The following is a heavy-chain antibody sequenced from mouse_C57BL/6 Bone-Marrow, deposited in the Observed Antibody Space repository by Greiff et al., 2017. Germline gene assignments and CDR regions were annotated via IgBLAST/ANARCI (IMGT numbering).Heavy chain of an antibody. Sequence: QVQLQQPGAELVMPGASVKLSCKASGYTFTSYWMHWVKQRPGQGLEWIGEIDPSDSYTNYNQKFKGKSTLTVDKSSSPAYMQLSSLTSEDSAVYYCARVANWDPFDYWGQGTTLTVSS. D-gene: IGHD4-1*01. J-gene: IGHJ2*01. CDR1: GYTFTSYW. V-gene: IGHV1-69*01. CDR2: IDPSDSYT. CDR3: ARVANWDPFDY.